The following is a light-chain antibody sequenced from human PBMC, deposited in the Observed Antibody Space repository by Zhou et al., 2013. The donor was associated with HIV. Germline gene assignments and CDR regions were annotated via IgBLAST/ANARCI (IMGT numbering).Light chain of an antibody. Sequence: DIVMTQSPGTLSVSPGERATLSCRASQSLNRNLAWYQQKPGQAPRLLIYGASTRATGIPARFSGSGPGQSTPSPSAAFSLKIRASLYCQQYDTWITFGQG. CDR3: QQYDTWIT. CDR1: QSLNRN. J-gene: IGKJ5*01. V-gene: IGKV3-15*01. CDR2: GAS.